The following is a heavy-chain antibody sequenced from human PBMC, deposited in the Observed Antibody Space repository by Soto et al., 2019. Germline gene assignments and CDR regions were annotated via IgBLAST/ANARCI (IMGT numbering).Heavy chain of an antibody. V-gene: IGHV4-59*01. CDR1: GGSINSYY. CDR3: ARIFYDYVWGSYRYTVPGPLDV. D-gene: IGHD3-16*02. Sequence: SETLSLTCTVSGGSINSYYWSWIRQPPGKGLEWIGYIYYSGSTNYNPSLKSRVTISVDTSKNQFSLKLSSVTAADTAVYYCARIFYDYVWGSYRYTVPGPLDVWGQGTTVTVSS. J-gene: IGHJ6*02. CDR2: IYYSGST.